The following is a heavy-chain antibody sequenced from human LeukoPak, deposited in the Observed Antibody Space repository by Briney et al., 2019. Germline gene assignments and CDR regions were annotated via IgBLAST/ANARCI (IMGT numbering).Heavy chain of an antibody. D-gene: IGHD3-3*01. J-gene: IGHJ4*02. Sequence: GASVKVSCKASGYTLTSYDINWVRQAPGQGLEWMGWINPNSDGTNYAQKFQGRVTMTRDTSISTAYMELSRLRSDDTAVYYCARPAYEHDFWSGYYNNYFDYWGQGTLVTVSS. CDR1: GYTLTSYD. CDR3: ARPAYEHDFWSGYYNNYFDY. V-gene: IGHV1-2*02. CDR2: INPNSDGT.